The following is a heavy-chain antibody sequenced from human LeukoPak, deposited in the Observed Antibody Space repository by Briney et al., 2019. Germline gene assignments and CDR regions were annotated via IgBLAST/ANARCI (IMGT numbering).Heavy chain of an antibody. D-gene: IGHD5-18*01. CDR3: ARGRGYSYGFFDY. V-gene: IGHV1-69*06. J-gene: IGHJ4*02. CDR2: IIPIFGTA. Sequence: GVSVKVTCKASGGAFSSYAISWVRQAPGQGLEWMGGIIPIFGTANYAQKFQGRVTITADKSTSTAYMELSSLRSEDTAVYYCARGRGYSYGFFDYWGQGTLVTVSS. CDR1: GGAFSSYA.